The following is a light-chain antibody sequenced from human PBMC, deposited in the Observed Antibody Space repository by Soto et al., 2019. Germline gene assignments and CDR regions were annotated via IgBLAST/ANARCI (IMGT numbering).Light chain of an antibody. V-gene: IGLV2-14*01. CDR3: ISYTSSGTHVL. CDR2: EVT. Sequence: QTVVTQPASVSGSPGQSITISCTGTSSDVGGYNYVSWYQQHPGKAPKLMIYEVTNRPSGVSNRFSGSKSGNTASLTISGLQAEDEADYYCISYTSSGTHVLFGGGTKLTVL. CDR1: SSDVGGYNY. J-gene: IGLJ2*01.